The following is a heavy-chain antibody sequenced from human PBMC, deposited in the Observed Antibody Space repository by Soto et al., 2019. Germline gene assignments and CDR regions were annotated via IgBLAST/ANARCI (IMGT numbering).Heavy chain of an antibody. J-gene: IGHJ5*02. Sequence: SETLSLTCTVSGGSVGSSAYYWGWIRQPPGKGLEYIGNIYYTGTTTYNAALKSRVTISVDRSKNQISLRLTSVTAADTAVYYCARREYATSPLDPWDQGTLVTVSS. V-gene: IGHV4-39*01. D-gene: IGHD2-2*01. CDR1: GGSVGSSAYY. CDR2: IYYTGTT. CDR3: ARREYATSPLDP.